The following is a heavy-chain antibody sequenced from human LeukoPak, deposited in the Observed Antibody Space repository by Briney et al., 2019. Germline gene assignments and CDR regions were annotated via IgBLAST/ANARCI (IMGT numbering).Heavy chain of an antibody. CDR1: GGSFSGYY. V-gene: IGHV4-34*01. J-gene: IGHJ3*02. Sequence: SETLSLTCAVYGGSFSGYYWSWIRQPPGKGLEWIGEINHSGSTNYNPSLKSRVTISVDTSKNQLSLKLSSVTAADTAVYYCARQERGLLLWFGETQQAFDIWGQGTMVTVSS. CDR3: ARQERGLLLWFGETQQAFDI. D-gene: IGHD3-10*01. CDR2: INHSGST.